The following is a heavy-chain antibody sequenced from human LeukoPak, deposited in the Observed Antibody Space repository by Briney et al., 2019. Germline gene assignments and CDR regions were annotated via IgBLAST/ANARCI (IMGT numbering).Heavy chain of an antibody. D-gene: IGHD1-7*01. CDR1: GFTFSSYW. J-gene: IGHJ4*02. CDR3: AREITGTPFDY. V-gene: IGHV3-7*01. Sequence: TGGSLRLXCAASGFTFSSYWMSWGRQAPGKGLEWVANIKQDGSEKYYVDSVKGRFTISRDNAKNSLYLQMNSLRAEDTAVYYCAREITGTPFDYWGQGTLVTVSS. CDR2: IKQDGSEK.